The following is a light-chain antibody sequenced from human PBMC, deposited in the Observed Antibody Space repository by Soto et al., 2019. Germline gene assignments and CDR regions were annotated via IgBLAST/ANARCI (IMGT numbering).Light chain of an antibody. CDR1: SGHSSYA. CDR2: LNSDGSH. CDR3: QTWGTGIWV. J-gene: IGLJ3*02. Sequence: QPVLTQSPSASASLGASGKLTRTLSSGHSSYAIAWHQQQPEKGPRYLMKLNSDGSHSKGDGIPDRFSGSSAGAERHLTISSLQSEDEADYYCQTWGTGIWVFGGGTKLTVL. V-gene: IGLV4-69*01.